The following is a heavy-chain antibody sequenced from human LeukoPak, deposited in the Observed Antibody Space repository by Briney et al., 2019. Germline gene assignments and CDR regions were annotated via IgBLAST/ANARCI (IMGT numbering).Heavy chain of an antibody. CDR3: ARGRLLGYCSSTSCPSGYYYMDV. J-gene: IGHJ6*03. V-gene: IGHV4-38-2*02. Sequence: PSETLSLTCTVSGYSISSGYYWSWIRQPPGKGLEWIGEINHSGSTNYNPSLKSRVTISVDTSKNQFSLKLSSVTAADTAVYYCARGRLLGYCSSTSCPSGYYYMDVWGKGTTVTVSS. D-gene: IGHD2-2*01. CDR2: INHSGST. CDR1: GYSISSGYY.